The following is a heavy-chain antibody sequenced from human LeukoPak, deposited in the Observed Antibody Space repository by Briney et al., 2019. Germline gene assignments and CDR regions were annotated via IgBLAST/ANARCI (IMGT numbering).Heavy chain of an antibody. CDR3: ARGGDDSSGYYYV. Sequence: PSETLSLTCTVSGGSISSGDYYWSWIRQPPGKGLEWTGYIYYSGSTYYNPSLKSRVTISVDTSKNQFSLKLSSVTAADTAVYYCARGGDDSSGYYYVGGQGTLVTVSS. D-gene: IGHD3-22*01. CDR2: IYYSGST. V-gene: IGHV4-30-4*01. J-gene: IGHJ4*02. CDR1: GGSISSGDYY.